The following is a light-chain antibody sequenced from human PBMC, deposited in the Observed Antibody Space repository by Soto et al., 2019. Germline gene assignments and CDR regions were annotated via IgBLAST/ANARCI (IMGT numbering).Light chain of an antibody. CDR1: SSDFGGYNY. J-gene: IGLJ3*02. CDR3: SSYTSSSTWV. V-gene: IGLV2-14*01. CDR2: VVS. Sequence: QSALTQPASVSGSPGQSITISCTGTSSDFGGYNYVSWYQQHPGKAPKLMIYVVSNRPSGVSNRFSGSKSGNTASLTISGLQAEDEADYYCSSYTSSSTWVFGGGTQLTVL.